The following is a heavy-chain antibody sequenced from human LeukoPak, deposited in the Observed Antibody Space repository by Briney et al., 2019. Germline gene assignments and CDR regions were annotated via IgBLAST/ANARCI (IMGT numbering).Heavy chain of an antibody. CDR1: GFTFSSYE. CDR3: ARELSGYYDYVWGSYRSNYYFDY. CDR2: ISSSGSTI. V-gene: IGHV3-48*03. D-gene: IGHD3-16*02. J-gene: IGHJ4*02. Sequence: GGSLRLSCAASGFTFSSYEMNWVRQATGKGLEWVSYISSSGSTIYYADSVKGRFTISRDNAKNSLYLQMNSLRAEDTAVYYCARELSGYYDYVWGSYRSNYYFDYWGQGTLVTVSS.